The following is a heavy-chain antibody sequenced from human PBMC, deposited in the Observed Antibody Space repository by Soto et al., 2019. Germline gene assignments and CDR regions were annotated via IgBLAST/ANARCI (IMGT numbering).Heavy chain of an antibody. CDR2: VIPVLGTP. J-gene: IGHJ6*02. CDR1: GGTFSSYA. D-gene: IGHD3-22*01. Sequence: QLQLVQSGAEVKKPGSSVRVSCKASGGTFSSYAISWVRQAPGQGLEWMGGVIPVLGTPDYAQDFQGRVTITADESTSTAHMDLSGLRSEDTAVXXXXXXXXXYDGNGYGLDVWGQGT. V-gene: IGHV1-69*01. CDR3: XXXXXXYDGNGYGLDV.